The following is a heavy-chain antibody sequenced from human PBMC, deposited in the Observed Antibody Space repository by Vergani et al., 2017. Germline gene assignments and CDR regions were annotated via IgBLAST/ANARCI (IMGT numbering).Heavy chain of an antibody. CDR1: GGSISSYY. CDR2: IYYSGST. CDR3: ARPIVGASDAFDI. Sequence: QVQLQESGPGLVKPSETLSLACTVSGGSISSYYWSWIRQPPGKGLEWIWYIYYSGSTNYNPTLKSRVTISVDTSKNQFSLKLSSVTAADTAVYYCARPIVGASDAFDIWGQGTMVTVSS. V-gene: IGHV4-59*08. D-gene: IGHD1-26*01. J-gene: IGHJ3*02.